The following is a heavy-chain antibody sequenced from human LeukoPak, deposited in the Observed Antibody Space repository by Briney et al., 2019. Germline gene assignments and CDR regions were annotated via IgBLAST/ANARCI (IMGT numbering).Heavy chain of an antibody. CDR1: GFTFSSYA. CDR2: ISYDGSNK. D-gene: IGHD3-22*01. V-gene: IGHV3-30-3*01. Sequence: PGRSLRLSCAASGFTFSSYAMHWVRQAPGKGLEWVAVISYDGSNKYYADSVKGRFTISRDNSKNTLYLQMNSLRAEDTAVYYCARDIASYYYDSRAFDIWGQGTMVTVSS. J-gene: IGHJ3*02. CDR3: ARDIASYYYDSRAFDI.